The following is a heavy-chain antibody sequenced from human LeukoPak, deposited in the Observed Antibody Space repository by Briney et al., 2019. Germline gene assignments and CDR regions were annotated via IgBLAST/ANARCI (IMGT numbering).Heavy chain of an antibody. V-gene: IGHV1-69*05. Sequence: GASVKVSCKASGGTFSSYAISWVRQAPGQGLEWMGRIIPIFGTANYAQKFQGRVTITTDESTSTAYMELSSLRSEDTAVYYCARELLPAYGPYYYYYYMDVWGKGTTVTVSS. CDR3: ARELLPAYGPYYYYYYMDV. D-gene: IGHD4-17*01. J-gene: IGHJ6*03. CDR1: GGTFSSYA. CDR2: IIPIFGTA.